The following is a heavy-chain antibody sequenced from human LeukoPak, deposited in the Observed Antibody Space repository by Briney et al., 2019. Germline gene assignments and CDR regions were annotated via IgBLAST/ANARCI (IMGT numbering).Heavy chain of an antibody. D-gene: IGHD2-2*01. CDR1: GGSISSYY. V-gene: IGHV4-59*01. CDR2: IYYTGST. J-gene: IGHJ4*02. CDR3: ARVVVHGHSDY. Sequence: PSETLSLTSTVSGGSISSYYCSWVRQPPGKGLDWIGYIYYTGSTKYNPSLKSRVTISVDTSKNQFSLELSSVTAADTAVYYCARVVVHGHSDYWGQGILVTVSS.